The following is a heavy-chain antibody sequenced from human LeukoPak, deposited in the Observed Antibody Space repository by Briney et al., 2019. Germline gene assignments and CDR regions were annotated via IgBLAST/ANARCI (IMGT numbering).Heavy chain of an antibody. CDR3: AREVTIFGVGPRPHQVPQFDP. J-gene: IGHJ5*02. V-gene: IGHV1-69*05. CDR2: IIPIFGTA. Sequence: SVKVSCKASGGTFSSYAISWVRQAPGQGLEWMGGIIPIFGTANYAQKFQGRVTITTDESTSTAYMELSSLRSEDTAVYYCAREVTIFGVGPRPHQVPQFDPWGQGTLVTVSS. D-gene: IGHD3-3*01. CDR1: GGTFSSYA.